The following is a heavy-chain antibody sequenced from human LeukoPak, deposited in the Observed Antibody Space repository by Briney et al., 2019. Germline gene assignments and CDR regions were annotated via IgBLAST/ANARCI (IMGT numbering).Heavy chain of an antibody. CDR2: INRSGST. CDR1: GGSFCGYY. CDR3: AREGRAYYDYVWGSYRSHYFDY. V-gene: IGHV4-34*01. J-gene: IGHJ4*02. Sequence: SETLSRTCAVYGGSFCGYYWSWIRQPPGKGLEWIGEINRSGSTNYNPSLKRRVTISVDTTKTQFSLKLSSVTAADTAVYYCAREGRAYYDYVWGSYRSHYFDYWGQGTLVTVSS. D-gene: IGHD3-16*02.